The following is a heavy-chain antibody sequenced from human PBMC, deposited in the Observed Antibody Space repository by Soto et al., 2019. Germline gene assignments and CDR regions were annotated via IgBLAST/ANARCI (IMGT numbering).Heavy chain of an antibody. V-gene: IGHV3-64D*06. CDR2: ISSNGIST. D-gene: IGHD2-15*01. Sequence: GGSLRLSCSASGFALSSYAMHWVRQAPGKGLEYVSSISSNGISTYYADSVKGRFIISRDNSKNTLYIQMNSLRPDDTALYYCVKDEGFCSGGNCYSVARGGFDLWGQGTMVTVSS. J-gene: IGHJ3*01. CDR3: VKDEGFCSGGNCYSVARGGFDL. CDR1: GFALSSYA.